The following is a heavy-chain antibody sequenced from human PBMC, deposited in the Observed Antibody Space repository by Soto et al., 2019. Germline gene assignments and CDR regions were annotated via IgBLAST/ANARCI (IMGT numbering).Heavy chain of an antibody. CDR1: GGSISSYY. V-gene: IGHV4-4*07. J-gene: IGHJ5*02. CDR3: ARANSSTEFDP. Sequence: SETLSLTCTVSGGSISSYYWSWIRQPPGKGLEWIGRIYPSGSTNYNPSLKSRVTISVDTSKNQFSLKLSSVTAADTAVYYCARANSSTEFDPWGQGTLVTVSS. D-gene: IGHD6-13*01. CDR2: IYPSGST.